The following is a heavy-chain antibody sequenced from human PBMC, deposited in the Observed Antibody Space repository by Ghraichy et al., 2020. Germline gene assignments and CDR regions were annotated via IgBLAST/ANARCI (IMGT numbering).Heavy chain of an antibody. CDR3: ARSSAQPYFYGMDV. V-gene: IGHV3-11*01. CDR1: GFTFGDYY. Sequence: GSLRLSCAASGFTFGDYYMSWIRQAPGKGLEWVSYISSSGSTTHYADSVKGRFTISRDNAKNSLYLQMNSLRAEDTAVYYCARSSAQPYFYGMDVWGQGTTVTVSS. CDR2: ISSSGSTT. J-gene: IGHJ6*02. D-gene: IGHD3-22*01.